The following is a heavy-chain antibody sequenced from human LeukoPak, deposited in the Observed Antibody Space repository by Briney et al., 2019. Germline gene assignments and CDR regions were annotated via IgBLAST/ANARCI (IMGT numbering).Heavy chain of an antibody. CDR1: GFTFSSYT. CDR2: ISNSSRYI. D-gene: IGHD1-26*01. J-gene: IGHJ4*02. CDR3: ARDGLVATTGDFDY. V-gene: IGHV3-21*01. Sequence: GGSLRLSCAASGFTFSSYTMNWVRQAPGKGLEWVSCISNSSRYIYYADSVKDRFTISRDNAKNSLFLQMNSLRAEDTAVYFCARDGLVATTGDFDYWGLGTLVTVSS.